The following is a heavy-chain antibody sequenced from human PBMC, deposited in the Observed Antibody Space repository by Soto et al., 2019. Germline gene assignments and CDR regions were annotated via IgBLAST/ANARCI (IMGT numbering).Heavy chain of an antibody. CDR3: ARGDDSYGLVDY. CDR1: GFTFSSYA. Sequence: QVQLVESGGGVVQPGRSLRLSCAASGFTFSSYAMHWVRQAPGKGLEWVAVISYDGSNKYYADSVKGRFTISRDNSKNTLYLQMNSLRAEDTAVYYCARGDDSYGLVDYWGQGTLVTVSS. J-gene: IGHJ4*02. CDR2: ISYDGSNK. D-gene: IGHD5-18*01. V-gene: IGHV3-30-3*01.